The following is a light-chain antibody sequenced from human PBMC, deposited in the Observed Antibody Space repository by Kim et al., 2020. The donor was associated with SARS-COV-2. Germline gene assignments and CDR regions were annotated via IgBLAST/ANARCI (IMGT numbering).Light chain of an antibody. V-gene: IGLV3-19*01. CDR2: GKN. Sequence: LGPAVRSTCQGDSLRSYYASWYQQKPGQAPVLVIYGKNNRPSGIPDRFSGSSSGNTASLTITGAQAEDEADYYCNSRDSSGNHLWVFGGGTQLTVL. J-gene: IGLJ3*02. CDR1: SLRSYY. CDR3: NSRDSSGNHLWV.